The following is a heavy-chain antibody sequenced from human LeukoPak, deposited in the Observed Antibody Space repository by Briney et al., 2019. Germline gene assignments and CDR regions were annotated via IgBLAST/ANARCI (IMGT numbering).Heavy chain of an antibody. CDR1: GFTFDDYA. CDR2: ISWNSGSI. V-gene: IGHV3-9*01. Sequence: RTGGSLRLSCAASGFTFDDYAMQWVRQAPGEGLEWVSGISWNSGSIGYADSVKGRFTISRDNAKNSLYLQMNSLRAEDTALYNCAKDPGNCSGGSCYSGYYYGMDVWGQRTTVTVSS. CDR3: AKDPGNCSGGSCYSGYYYGMDV. D-gene: IGHD2-15*01. J-gene: IGHJ6*02.